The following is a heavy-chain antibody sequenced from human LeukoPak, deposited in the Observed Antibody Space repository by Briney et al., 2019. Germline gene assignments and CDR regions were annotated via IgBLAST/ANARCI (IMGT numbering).Heavy chain of an antibody. D-gene: IGHD2-2*02. J-gene: IGHJ4*02. CDR1: GGTFSSYA. V-gene: IGHV1-69*05. CDR3: ASSIVVVPAAIGAFDY. CDR2: IIPIFGTP. Sequence: ASVKVSCKASGGTFSSYAISWVRQAPGQGLEWMGGIIPIFGTPNYAQKFQGRVTITTDESTSTAYMELSSLRSEDTAVYYCASSIVVVPAAIGAFDYWGQGTLVTVSS.